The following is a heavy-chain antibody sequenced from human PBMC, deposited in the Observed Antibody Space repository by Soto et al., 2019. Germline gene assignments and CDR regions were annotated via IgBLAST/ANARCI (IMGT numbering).Heavy chain of an antibody. CDR3: AHKGAEDWPLDY. J-gene: IGHJ4*02. D-gene: IGHD3-9*01. Sequence: QITLKESGPTLVRPTQTLTLTCAFSGFSLSTSGVGVGWIRQPPGKALEWLAVIYWDDRKHYSPSLRSRLTITKDTTKNQVVLTITNMDPMDTYTYYCAHKGAEDWPLDYWGQGTLVTVSS. CDR2: IYWDDRK. V-gene: IGHV2-5*02. CDR1: GFSLSTSGVG.